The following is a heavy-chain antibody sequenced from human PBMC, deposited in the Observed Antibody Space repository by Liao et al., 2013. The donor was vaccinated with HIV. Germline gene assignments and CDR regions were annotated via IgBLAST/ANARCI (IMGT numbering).Heavy chain of an antibody. CDR2: IYTSGST. D-gene: IGHD5-24*01. CDR3: ARGGXRWRSYYFDY. V-gene: IGHV4-61*02. J-gene: IGHJ4*02. Sequence: QLQLQESGPGLVKPSETLSLTCTVSGGSISSSSYYWSWIRQPAGKGLEWIGRIYTSGSTNYNPSLKSRVTISVDTSKNQFSLKLSSVTAADTAVYYCARGGXRWRSYYFDYWGQGTLVTSPQ. CDR1: GGSISSSSYY.